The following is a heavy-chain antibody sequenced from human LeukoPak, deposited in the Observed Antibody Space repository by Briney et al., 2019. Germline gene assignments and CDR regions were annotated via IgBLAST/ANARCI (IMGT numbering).Heavy chain of an antibody. V-gene: IGHV3-7*01. D-gene: IGHD3-3*01. Sequence: GALRLSCAASGFTFSSYWMSWVRQAPGKGLEWVANIKRDGSEKYYVDSVKGRFTISRDNAKNSLYLQMNSLRAEDTAVYYCARDLIDFWSGYTTGFDYWGQGTLVTVSS. CDR3: ARDLIDFWSGYTTGFDY. CDR2: IKRDGSEK. CDR1: GFTFSSYW. J-gene: IGHJ4*02.